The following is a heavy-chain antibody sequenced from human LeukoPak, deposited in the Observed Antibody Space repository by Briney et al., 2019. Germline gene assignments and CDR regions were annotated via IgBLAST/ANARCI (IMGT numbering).Heavy chain of an antibody. CDR2: IYYSGST. D-gene: IGHD1-26*01. V-gene: IGHV4-59*08. J-gene: IGHJ4*02. CDR3: ARHEGSYRSFDY. CDR1: GGSISSYY. Sequence: SEVLSLTCTVSGGSISSYYWSWIRQPPGKGLEWIGYIYYSGSTNYNPSLKSRVTISVDTSKNQFSLKLSSVTAADTAVYYCARHEGSYRSFDYWGQGTLVTVSS.